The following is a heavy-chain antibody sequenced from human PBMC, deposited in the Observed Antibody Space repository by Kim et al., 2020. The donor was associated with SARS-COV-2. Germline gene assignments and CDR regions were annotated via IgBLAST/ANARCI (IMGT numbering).Heavy chain of an antibody. V-gene: IGHV4-34*01. J-gene: IGHJ4*02. CDR1: GGSFSDND. D-gene: IGHD2-15*01. CDR2: ISYSGSA. Sequence: SETLSLTCNVSGGSFSDNDYSWIRQPPGKGLEWIGEISYSGSANYHWSLKSRVTISIDKSKNQFSLKLSSVTAADTAVYFCARGVGSADSWGQGVLAT. CDR3: ARGVGSADS.